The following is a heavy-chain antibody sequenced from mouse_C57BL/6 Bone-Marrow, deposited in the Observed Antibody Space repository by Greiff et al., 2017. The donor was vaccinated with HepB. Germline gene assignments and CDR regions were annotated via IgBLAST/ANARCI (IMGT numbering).Heavy chain of an antibody. Sequence: EVKLMESGAELVRPGASVKLSCTASGFNIKDDYMHWVKQRPEQGLEWIGWIDPENGDTEYASKFQGKATITADTSSNTAYLQLSSLTSEDTAVYYCTTEDDEYDEGFADWGQGTLVTVSA. D-gene: IGHD2-4*01. CDR1: GFNIKDDY. CDR2: IDPENGDT. J-gene: IGHJ3*01. V-gene: IGHV14-4*01. CDR3: TTEDDEYDEGFAD.